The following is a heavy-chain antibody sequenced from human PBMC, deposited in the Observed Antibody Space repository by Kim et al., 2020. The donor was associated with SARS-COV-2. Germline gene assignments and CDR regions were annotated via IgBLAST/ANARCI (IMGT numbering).Heavy chain of an antibody. V-gene: IGHV3-74*01. D-gene: IGHD2-2*01. CDR3: ARGGYCSSTSCLDAFDI. J-gene: IGHJ3*02. Sequence: VKGRFTISRDNAKNTLYLQMNSLRAEDTAVYYCARGGYCSSTSCLDAFDIWGQGTMVTVSS.